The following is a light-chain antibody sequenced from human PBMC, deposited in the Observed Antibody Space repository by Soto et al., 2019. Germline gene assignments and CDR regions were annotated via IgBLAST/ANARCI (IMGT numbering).Light chain of an antibody. CDR2: EVT. V-gene: IGLV2-8*01. CDR3: SSYVGSDGFV. J-gene: IGLJ1*01. Sequence: QSALTQPPSASGSPGQSVRISCTGTRRDVGGYNYVAWYQQHPGKAPKLMIYEVTKRHSGVPDRFSGSKSGNTAFLTVSGLQPGDEADNYGSSYVGSDGFVFGTVTKVT. CDR1: RRDVGGYNY.